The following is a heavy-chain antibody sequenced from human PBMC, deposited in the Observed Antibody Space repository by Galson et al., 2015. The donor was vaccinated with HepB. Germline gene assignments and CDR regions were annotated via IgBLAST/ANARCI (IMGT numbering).Heavy chain of an antibody. D-gene: IGHD6-19*01. CDR2: IIPILGIA. CDR1: GGTFSSYA. J-gene: IGHJ4*02. CDR3: ARDGTLAVAGTGGFDY. Sequence: SVKVSCKASGGTFSSYAISWVRQAPGQGLEWMGGIIPILGIANYAQKFQGRVTITADKSTSTAYMELSSLRSEDTAVYYCARDGTLAVAGTGGFDYWGQGTLVTVSS. V-gene: IGHV1-69*10.